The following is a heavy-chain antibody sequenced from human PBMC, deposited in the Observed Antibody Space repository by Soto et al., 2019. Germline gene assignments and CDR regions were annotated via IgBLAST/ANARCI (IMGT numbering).Heavy chain of an antibody. J-gene: IGHJ6*02. V-gene: IGHV1-2*02. Sequence: ASVKVSCKASGYTFTGYYMHWVRQAPGQGLEWMGWINPNSGGTNYAQKFQGRVTMTRDTSISTAYMELSRLRSDDTAVYYCARVAMVRGVTGYHYGMDVWGQGTTVTVSS. CDR1: GYTFTGYY. CDR2: INPNSGGT. D-gene: IGHD3-10*01. CDR3: ARVAMVRGVTGYHYGMDV.